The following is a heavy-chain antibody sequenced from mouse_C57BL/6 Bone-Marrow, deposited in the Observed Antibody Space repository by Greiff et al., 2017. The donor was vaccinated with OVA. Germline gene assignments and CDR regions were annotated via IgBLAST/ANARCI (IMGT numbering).Heavy chain of an antibody. D-gene: IGHD1-1*01. Sequence: EVNVVESGGDLVKPGGSLKLSCAASGFTFSSYGMSWVRQTPDKRLEWVATISSGGSYTYYPDSVKGRFTISRDNAKNTLYLQMSSLKSEDTAMYYCARHTVYYYGSSYEWYFDVWGTGTTVTVSS. CDR3: ARHTVYYYGSSYEWYFDV. CDR1: GFTFSSYG. CDR2: ISSGGSYT. J-gene: IGHJ1*03. V-gene: IGHV5-6*01.